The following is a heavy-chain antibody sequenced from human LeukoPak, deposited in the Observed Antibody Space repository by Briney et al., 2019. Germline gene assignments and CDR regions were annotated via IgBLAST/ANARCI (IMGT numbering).Heavy chain of an antibody. J-gene: IGHJ5*02. CDR1: GGSISRNY. D-gene: IGHD2-21*01. CDR3: AGEGPYCGWFDP. V-gene: IGHV4-59*01. Sequence: PSETLSLTCTVSGGSISRNYWSWVRQPPGRGLEWIGYIYYSGSTDYNPSLKSRVTISVDTSKNQFSLKLSSVTAADTAVYYCAGEGPYCGWFDPWGQGTLVTVSS. CDR2: IYYSGST.